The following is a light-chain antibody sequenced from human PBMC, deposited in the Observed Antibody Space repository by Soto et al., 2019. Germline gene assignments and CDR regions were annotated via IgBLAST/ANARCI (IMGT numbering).Light chain of an antibody. CDR2: LAS. V-gene: IGKV1-5*03. J-gene: IGKJ3*01. CDR1: QSFSSW. CDR3: QQYKSYPIT. Sequence: DIQMTQSPSTLSASVGDRVTITCRASQSFSSWLAWYQQKPGKAPKLLIYLASTLVFGVPSRFGGSGSGTEFTLTISGLQPDDFATYYCQQYKSYPITFGPGTKVDIK.